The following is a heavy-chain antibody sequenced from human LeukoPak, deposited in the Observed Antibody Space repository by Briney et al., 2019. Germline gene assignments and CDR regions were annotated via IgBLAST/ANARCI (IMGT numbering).Heavy chain of an antibody. CDR3: ARVSDTSMVTPGFDS. V-gene: IGHV1-18*01. D-gene: IGHD5-18*01. CDR2: VSTSNGAT. CDR1: GYNFNRYS. J-gene: IGHJ4*02. Sequence: ASVKVSCKTSGYNFNRYSITWVRQAPGQGLEWMGWVSTSNGATNYAEKFQGRVTMTTETVTRTAYLELRRLTSGDTAMYFCARVSDTSMVTPGFDSWGQGTLVTVS.